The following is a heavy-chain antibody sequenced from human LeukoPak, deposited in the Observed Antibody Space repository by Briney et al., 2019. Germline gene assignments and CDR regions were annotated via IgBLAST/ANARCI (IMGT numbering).Heavy chain of an antibody. Sequence: PGGSLRLSCAASGFTFSSYSMNWVRQAPGKGLEWVSSISSSSSYIYYADSVKGRFTISRDNAKNSLYLQMNSLRAEDTAVYYCARDLSRDIHRDYGDYSGGQNYWGQGTLVTVSS. CDR2: ISSSSSYI. V-gene: IGHV3-21*01. D-gene: IGHD4-17*01. CDR1: GFTFSSYS. CDR3: ARDLSRDIHRDYGDYSGGQNY. J-gene: IGHJ4*02.